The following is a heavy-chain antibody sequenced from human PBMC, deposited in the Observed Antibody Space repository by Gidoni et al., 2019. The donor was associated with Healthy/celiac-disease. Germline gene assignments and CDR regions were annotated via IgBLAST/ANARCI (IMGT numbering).Heavy chain of an antibody. CDR1: GGSISSGSYY. J-gene: IGHJ6*03. Sequence: QVQLQESGPGLVKPSQTLSLPCTVSGGSISSGSYYWSWIRQPAGKGLEWIGRIYTSGRTNYNPSLKSRVTISVDTSKNQFSLKLSSVTAADTAVYYCARDYILWFGSRGDYYYYYMDVWGKGTTVTVSS. D-gene: IGHD3-10*01. CDR2: IYTSGRT. V-gene: IGHV4-61*02. CDR3: ARDYILWFGSRGDYYYYYMDV.